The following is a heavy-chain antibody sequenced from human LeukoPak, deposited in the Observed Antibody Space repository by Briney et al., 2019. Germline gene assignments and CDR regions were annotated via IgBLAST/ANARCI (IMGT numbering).Heavy chain of an antibody. J-gene: IGHJ4*02. D-gene: IGHD3-3*01. V-gene: IGHV1-2*02. CDR3: ARRETPEYYDFWSGYSVGRYYFDY. CDR1: GYTFTGYY. Sequence: ASVKVSCKASGYTFTGYYMHWVRQAPGQGLEWMGWINPNSGGTNYAQKFQGRVTMTRDTSISTAYMELSRLRSDDTAVYYCARRETPEYYDFWSGYSVGRYYFDYWGQGTLVTVSS. CDR2: INPNSGGT.